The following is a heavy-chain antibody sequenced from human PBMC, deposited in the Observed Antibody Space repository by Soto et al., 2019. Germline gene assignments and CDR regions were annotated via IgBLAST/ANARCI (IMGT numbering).Heavy chain of an antibody. Sequence: PGGSLRLSCAASGFPFNNAWINWVRQVPGKGLEWVSRVKSKADGGSGDYAAPVKGRFVVSRDDSKDIVYLQMNSLKIEDTGVYYCTTDSRTTLPEIRFDYWGHGTQVTVSS. CDR2: VKSKADGGSG. V-gene: IGHV3-15*07. J-gene: IGHJ4*01. CDR1: GFPFNNAW. CDR3: TTDSRTTLPEIRFDY. D-gene: IGHD1-26*01.